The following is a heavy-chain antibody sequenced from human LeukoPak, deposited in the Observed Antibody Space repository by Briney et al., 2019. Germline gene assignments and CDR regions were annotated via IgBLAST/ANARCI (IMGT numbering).Heavy chain of an antibody. J-gene: IGHJ1*01. Sequence: GGSLRLSCAASGFTFSTYWRHWVRQAPGKGLVWVSRIKSDGSTNYADSVKGRFTISRDNAKNTLSLQMNSLRPEDTGVYYCARAPSEIGGYYPEYFRHWGQGTLVTVSS. V-gene: IGHV3-74*01. CDR2: IKSDGST. CDR3: ARAPSEIGGYYPEYFRH. CDR1: GFTFSTYW. D-gene: IGHD3-3*01.